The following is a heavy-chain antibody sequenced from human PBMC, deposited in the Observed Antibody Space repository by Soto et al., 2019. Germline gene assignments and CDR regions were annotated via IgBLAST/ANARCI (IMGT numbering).Heavy chain of an antibody. D-gene: IGHD2-2*01. J-gene: IGHJ5*02. V-gene: IGHV4-31*03. CDR1: GGSISSGGYY. CDR3: ARYPGLLYNWFDP. Sequence: QVQLQESGPGLVKPSQTLSLTCTVSGGSISSGGYYWSWIRQHPGKGLEWIGYIYYSGSTYYNPSLVRRVTISVDTSKNQFSLKLSSVTAADTAVYYCARYPGLLYNWFDPWGQGTLVTVSS. CDR2: IYYSGST.